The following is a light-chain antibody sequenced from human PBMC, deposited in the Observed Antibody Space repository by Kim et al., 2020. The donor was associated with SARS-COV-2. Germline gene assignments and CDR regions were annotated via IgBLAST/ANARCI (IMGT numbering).Light chain of an antibody. CDR2: KAS. CDR1: RSVNMW. J-gene: IGKJ4*01. Sequence: SAAVGESVTITCRDSRSVNMWLAWYQQTPGKAPNLLIYKASNVPSGVPPRFSGGGSGTEFTLTITSLQHDDFATYYCQQYNADSSFGGGTKVDIK. V-gene: IGKV1-5*03. CDR3: QQYNADSS.